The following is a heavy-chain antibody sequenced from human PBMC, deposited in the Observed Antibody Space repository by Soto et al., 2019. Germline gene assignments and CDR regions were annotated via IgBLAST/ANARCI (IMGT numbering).Heavy chain of an antibody. V-gene: IGHV1-2*04. D-gene: IGHD6-6*01. CDR3: ARADPVEYSSSFGD. CDR2: INPNSGGT. J-gene: IGHJ4*02. CDR1: GYTFTGYY. Sequence: ASVKVSCKASGYTFTGYYMHWVRQAPGQGLEWMGWINPNSGGTNYAQKFQGWVTMTRDTSISTAYMELSRLRSDDTAVYYCARADPVEYSSSFGDWGQGTLVTVSS.